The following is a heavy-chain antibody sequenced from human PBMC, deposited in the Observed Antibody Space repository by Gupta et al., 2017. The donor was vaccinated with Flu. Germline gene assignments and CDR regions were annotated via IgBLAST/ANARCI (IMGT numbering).Heavy chain of an antibody. CDR1: GFTFSTSY. Sequence: EMQLVESGGGLVQPGGSLRRSCAASGFTFSTSYFQWVRQAPGKGLVWVSRINPDGSSTTYAESVKGRFTISRDNAKNTLYLQMNSLGDDDTAVYYCATVTSGCWGQGTLVTVSS. D-gene: IGHD4-17*01. CDR3: ATVTSGC. CDR2: INPDGSST. V-gene: IGHV3-74*03. J-gene: IGHJ4*02.